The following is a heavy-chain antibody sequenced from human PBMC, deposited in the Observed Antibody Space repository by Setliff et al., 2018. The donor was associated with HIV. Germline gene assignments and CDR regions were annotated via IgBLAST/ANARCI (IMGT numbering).Heavy chain of an antibody. D-gene: IGHD2-8*01. CDR1: GFAFSGFW. Sequence: GGSLRLSCAASGFAFSGFWMSWARQAPGEGLQWVANIGQDGNEKYYVGSVKGRFTISRDNAKNSLYLQMNSLRADDTAVYYCAALSLRTNSVYGIISTRFDPWGQGTLVTVSS. V-gene: IGHV3-7*03. CDR2: IGQDGNEK. J-gene: IGHJ5*02. CDR3: AALSLRTNSVYGIISTRFDP.